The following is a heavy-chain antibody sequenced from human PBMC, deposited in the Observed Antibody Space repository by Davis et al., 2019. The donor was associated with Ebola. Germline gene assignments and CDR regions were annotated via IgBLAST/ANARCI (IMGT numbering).Heavy chain of an antibody. CDR1: GGSISSYY. D-gene: IGHD2/OR15-2a*01. Sequence: MPSETLSLTCTVSGGSISSYYWSWIRQPPGKGLEWIGSIYYSGSTYYNPSLKSRVTISVDTSKNQFSLKLSSVTAADTAVYYCAGIFGMDVWGQGTTVTVSS. CDR2: IYYSGST. V-gene: IGHV4-59*04. J-gene: IGHJ6*02. CDR3: AGIFGMDV.